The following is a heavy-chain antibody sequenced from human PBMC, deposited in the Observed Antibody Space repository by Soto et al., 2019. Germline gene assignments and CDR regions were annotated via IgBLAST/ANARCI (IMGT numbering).Heavy chain of an antibody. V-gene: IGHV2-5*02. J-gene: IGHJ6*02. CDR3: IQSRCGGDCLQSDASHYYYGMDV. Sequence: SGPTLVNPTQTPTLTSPFSVFSLSTSGVGVGWIRQPPGKALEWLALIYWDDDKRYSPSLRSRLSISKDTSKNQVVLTMTNMDPVDTATYYCIQSRCGGDCLQSDASHYYYGMDVWGQGTTVTVSS. CDR2: IYWDDDK. CDR1: VFSLSTSGVG. D-gene: IGHD2-21*02.